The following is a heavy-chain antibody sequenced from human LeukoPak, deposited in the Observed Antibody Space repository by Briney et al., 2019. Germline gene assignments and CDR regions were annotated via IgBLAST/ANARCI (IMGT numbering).Heavy chain of an antibody. CDR1: GFTFSSYG. V-gene: IGHV3-30*03. J-gene: IGHJ1*01. CDR3: ARVRDYGGKGTEYFQH. D-gene: IGHD4-23*01. Sequence: GGSLRLSCAASGFTFSSYGMHWVRQAPGKGLEWVAVISYDGSNKYYADSVKGRFTVSSDNSKNTLYLQMNSLRAEDTAVYYCARVRDYGGKGTEYFQHWGQGTLVTVSS. CDR2: ISYDGSNK.